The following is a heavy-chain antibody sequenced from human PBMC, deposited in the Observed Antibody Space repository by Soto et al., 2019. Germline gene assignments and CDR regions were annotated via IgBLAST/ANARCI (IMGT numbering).Heavy chain of an antibody. V-gene: IGHV4-31*03. CDR1: GSSISSGGCY. CDR2: IYYSGST. D-gene: IGHD3-16*01. Sequence: SETLSLTCTVSGSSISSGGCYWRCVRQHPGKGLEWIGYIYYSGSTYYNPSLKSRVTISVDTSKNQFSLKLSSVTAADTAVYYCARGGIMITFGGVPIAEYFQHWGQGTLVTVSS. J-gene: IGHJ1*01. CDR3: ARGGIMITFGGVPIAEYFQH.